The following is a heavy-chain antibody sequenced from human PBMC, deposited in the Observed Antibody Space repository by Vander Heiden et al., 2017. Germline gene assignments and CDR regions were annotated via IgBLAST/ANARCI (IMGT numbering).Heavy chain of an antibody. V-gene: IGHV3-15*04. CDR3: TTDGPLGGLNY. J-gene: IGHJ4*02. D-gene: IGHD1-26*01. CDR1: GFTFSNAW. CDR2: IESKTDGGTT. Sequence: EVQLVESGGGLVKPGGSLRLSCAASGFTFSNAWMSWVRQAPGKGLEWVGRIESKTDGGTTDYAAPVKGRFTISRDDSKNTLYLQMNSLKTEDTAVYYCTTDGPLGGLNYWGQGTLVTVSS.